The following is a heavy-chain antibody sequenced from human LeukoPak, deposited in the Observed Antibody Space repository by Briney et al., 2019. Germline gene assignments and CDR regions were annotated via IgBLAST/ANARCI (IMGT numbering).Heavy chain of an antibody. Sequence: GGSLRLSCAASGFTVSSNYMSWVRQAPGKGLEWVSVIYSGGSTYYADSVKGRFTISRDNSKNTPYLQMNSLRAEDTAVYYCARDGHNYYFDYWGQGTLVTVSS. CDR3: ARDGHNYYFDY. CDR2: IYSGGST. CDR1: GFTVSSNY. V-gene: IGHV3-53*01. J-gene: IGHJ4*02. D-gene: IGHD1-20*01.